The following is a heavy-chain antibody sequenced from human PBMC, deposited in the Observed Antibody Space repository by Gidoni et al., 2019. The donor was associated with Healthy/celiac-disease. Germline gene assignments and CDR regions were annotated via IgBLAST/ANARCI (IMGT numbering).Heavy chain of an antibody. Sequence: EVPLVESGGGLVKPGGSLRLSCAASGFTFSNAWMSWVRQAPGKGLEWVGRIKSKTDGGTTDYAAPVKGRFTISRDDSKNTLYLQMNSLKTEDTAVYYCTTDWVRGSGSRLHYWGQGTLVTVSS. J-gene: IGHJ4*02. V-gene: IGHV3-15*01. D-gene: IGHD1-26*01. CDR1: GFTFSNAW. CDR2: IKSKTDGGTT. CDR3: TTDWVRGSGSRLHY.